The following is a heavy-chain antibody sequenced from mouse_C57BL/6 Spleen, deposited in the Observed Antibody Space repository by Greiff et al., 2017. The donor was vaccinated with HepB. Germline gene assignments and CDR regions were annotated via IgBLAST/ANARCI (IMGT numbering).Heavy chain of an antibody. Sequence: QVQLQQSGPELVKPGASVKISCKASGYAFSSSWMNWVKQRPGKGLEWIGRIYPGDGDTNYNGKFKGKATLTADKSSSTAYMQLSSLTSEDSAVYFCALTGFDYWGQGTTLTVSS. J-gene: IGHJ2*01. V-gene: IGHV1-82*01. CDR1: GYAFSSSW. CDR2: IYPGDGDT. CDR3: ALTGFDY. D-gene: IGHD4-1*01.